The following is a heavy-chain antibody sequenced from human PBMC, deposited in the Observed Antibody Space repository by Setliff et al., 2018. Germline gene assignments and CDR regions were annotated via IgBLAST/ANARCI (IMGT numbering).Heavy chain of an antibody. V-gene: IGHV3-7*01. Sequence: GGSLRLSCAASGFTFSSYWMSWVRQAPGKGLEWVANIKQDGSDKYYVDSVKGRFTISRDNAKNSLSLQMNSLRAEGTAMYFCARDRGGGLYDYWGRGTLVTVSS. D-gene: IGHD3-16*01. J-gene: IGHJ4*02. CDR3: ARDRGGGLYDY. CDR2: IKQDGSDK. CDR1: GFTFSSYW.